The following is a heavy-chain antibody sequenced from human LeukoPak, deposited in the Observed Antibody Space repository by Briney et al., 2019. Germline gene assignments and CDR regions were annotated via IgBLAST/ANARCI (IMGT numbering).Heavy chain of an antibody. D-gene: IGHD5-18*01. V-gene: IGHV4-59*01. CDR1: GGSISGYY. J-gene: IGHJ5*02. CDR2: ISYNSGST. CDR3: ASGYSYVPA. Sequence: PSETLSLTCTVSGGSISGYYCSWIRQPPGKGLEWICYISYNSGSTNYNPSLKSRVSISADTSKNQCSLKLSSVTTADTAVYYCASGYSYVPAWGQGTLVTVSS.